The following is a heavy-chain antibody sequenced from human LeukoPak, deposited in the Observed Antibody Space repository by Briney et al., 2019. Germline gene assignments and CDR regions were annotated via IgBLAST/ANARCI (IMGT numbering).Heavy chain of an antibody. J-gene: IGHJ4*02. CDR3: AKDGAFGSSSYGDSILYFDY. CDR1: GFTFSSYA. Sequence: GGSLRLSCAASGFTFSSYAMSWVRQAPGKGLEWVSAISGSGGSTYYADSVKGRFTISRDNSKNTLYLQMNSLRAEDTAVYYCAKDGAFGSSSYGDSILYFDYWGQGTLVTVSS. D-gene: IGHD4-17*01. CDR2: ISGSGGST. V-gene: IGHV3-23*01.